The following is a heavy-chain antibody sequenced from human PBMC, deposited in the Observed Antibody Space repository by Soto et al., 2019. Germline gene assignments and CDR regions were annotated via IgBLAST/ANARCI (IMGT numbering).Heavy chain of an antibody. D-gene: IGHD3-10*01. Sequence: QVQLVQSGAEVKKPGSSVKVSCKASGDTFSSYAISWVRQAPGQGLEWMGGIIPIFGTANYAQQFQGRVTTTADDTTRTAYKELISMRCEDTAVYYCGRNGRSYRSRASLMDVWGQGTTVTVSS. J-gene: IGHJ6*02. V-gene: IGHV1-69*01. CDR2: IIPIFGTA. CDR3: GRNGRSYRSRASLMDV. CDR1: GDTFSSYA.